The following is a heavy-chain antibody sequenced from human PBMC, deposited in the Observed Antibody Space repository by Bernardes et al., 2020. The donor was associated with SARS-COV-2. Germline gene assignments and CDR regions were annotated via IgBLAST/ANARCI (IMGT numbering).Heavy chain of an antibody. CDR2: VYNGGST. J-gene: IGHJ4*02. V-gene: IGHV3-53*01. CDR3: AKSPDYGSGTSFDY. Sequence: WGSLRLSCGASGFSVTGNYLSWVRQAPGKGLEWVSYVYNGGSTYYADSVKGRFTISRDMSKNNVYLQMNGLRAEATAVYYCAKSPDYGSGTSFDYWGQGTVVTVSA. CDR1: GFSVTGNY. D-gene: IGHD3-10*01.